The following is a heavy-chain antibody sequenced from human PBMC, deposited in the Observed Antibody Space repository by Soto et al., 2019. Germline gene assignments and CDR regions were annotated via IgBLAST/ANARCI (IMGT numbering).Heavy chain of an antibody. Sequence: TLSLTCTVSGGSISSGGYYWSWIRQHPGKGLEWIGYIYYSGSTYYNPSLKSRVTISVDTSKNQFSLKLSSVTAADTAVYYCARGDYDFSLDYWGQGTLVTVSS. CDR2: IYYSGST. V-gene: IGHV4-31*03. CDR1: GGSISSGGYY. J-gene: IGHJ4*02. D-gene: IGHD3-3*01. CDR3: ARGDYDFSLDY.